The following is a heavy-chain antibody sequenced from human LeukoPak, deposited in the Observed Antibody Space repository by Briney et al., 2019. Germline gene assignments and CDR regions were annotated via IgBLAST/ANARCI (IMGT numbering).Heavy chain of an antibody. CDR3: ASEGRQLALTY. Sequence: GGSLRLPCAASGFTFSSYSMNWVRQAPGKGLEWVSYISSSSSAIYYADSLKGRFTISRDNAKNSLYLQMNSLRAEDTAVYYCASEGRQLALTYWGQGTLVTVSS. CDR2: ISSSSSAI. V-gene: IGHV3-48*04. D-gene: IGHD6-13*01. J-gene: IGHJ4*02. CDR1: GFTFSSYS.